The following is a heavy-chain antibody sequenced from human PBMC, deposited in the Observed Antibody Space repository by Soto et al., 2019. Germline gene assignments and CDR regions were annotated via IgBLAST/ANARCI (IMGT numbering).Heavy chain of an antibody. Sequence: ASVKVSCKASGYTFTSYGISWVRQAPGQGLEWMGIISPYNGNTSYAQKLQGRVTMTTDTSTSTAYMELSSLRSEDTAVYYCASDQSWHDPVWWSDPWDQG. CDR3: ASDQSWHDPVWWSDP. CDR2: ISPYNGNT. D-gene: IGHD1-1*01. CDR1: GYTFTSYG. J-gene: IGHJ5*02. V-gene: IGHV1-18*01.